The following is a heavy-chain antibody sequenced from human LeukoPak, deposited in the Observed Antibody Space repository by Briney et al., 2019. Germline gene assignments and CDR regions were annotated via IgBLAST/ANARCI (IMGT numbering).Heavy chain of an antibody. V-gene: IGHV4-34*01. J-gene: IGHJ6*03. CDR1: GGSFSGYF. CDR2: MNPSGGT. CDR3: ARGRQDVTMIVVVMTAVAYYLDV. D-gene: IGHD3-22*01. Sequence: NPSETLSLTCAVYGGSFSGYFWTWIRQTPEKGLEWIGEMNPSGGTNYNPSLKSRVTISIDTSKHQFSLDLSSVTAADTDVYYCARGRQDVTMIVVVMTAVAYYLDVWGKGTPVTVS.